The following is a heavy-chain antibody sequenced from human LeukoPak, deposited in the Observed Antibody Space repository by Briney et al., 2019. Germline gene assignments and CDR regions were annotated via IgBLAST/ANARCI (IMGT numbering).Heavy chain of an antibody. V-gene: IGHV3-53*01. D-gene: IGHD1-26*01. CDR3: ATSSGSYRKPTFDY. Sequence: AGGSLRLSCAASGFTVSSNYMSWVRQAPGKGLEWVSVIYSGGSTYYADSVKGRLTISRDNSKNTLYLQMNSLRAEDTAVYYCATSSGSYRKPTFDYWGQGTLVTVSS. J-gene: IGHJ4*02. CDR2: IYSGGST. CDR1: GFTVSSNY.